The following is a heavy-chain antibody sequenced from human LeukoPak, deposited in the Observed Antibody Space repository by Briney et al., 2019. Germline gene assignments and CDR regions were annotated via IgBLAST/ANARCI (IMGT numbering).Heavy chain of an antibody. D-gene: IGHD3-22*01. CDR2: ISGSGGST. J-gene: IGHJ3*02. Sequence: PGGSLRLSCAASGFTFSSYAMSWVRQAPGKGLEWVSAISGSGGSTYYADSVKGRSTISRDNSKNTLYLQMNSLRAEDTAVYYCAKDWSDYYDSSGSDAFDIWGQGTMVTVSS. V-gene: IGHV3-23*01. CDR1: GFTFSSYA. CDR3: AKDWSDYYDSSGSDAFDI.